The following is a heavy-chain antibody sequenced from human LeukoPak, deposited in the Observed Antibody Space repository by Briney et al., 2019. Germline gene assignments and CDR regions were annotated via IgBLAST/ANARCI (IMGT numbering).Heavy chain of an antibody. CDR3: AGDYGEYYYGMDV. J-gene: IGHJ6*02. V-gene: IGHV3-33*01. CDR1: GSTFSSYG. D-gene: IGHD4-17*01. Sequence: GGSLRLSCAASGSTFSSYGMHWVRQAPGKGLEWVAVIWYDGSNKCYADSVKGRFTISRDNSKNTLYLQMNSLRAEDTAVYYCAGDYGEYYYGMDVWGQGTTVTVSS. CDR2: IWYDGSNK.